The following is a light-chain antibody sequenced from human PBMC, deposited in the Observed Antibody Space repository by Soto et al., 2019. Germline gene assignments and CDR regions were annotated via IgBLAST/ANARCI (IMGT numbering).Light chain of an antibody. V-gene: IGLV1-51*01. CDR2: DNN. CDR3: GTWDSSLRLGV. CDR1: SSNIGNNY. Sequence: QSVLTQPPSVSAAPGQKVTIPCSGSSSNIGNNYVSWYQQLPGTAPKLLIYDNNKRPSGIPDRFSGSKSGTSATLGITGLQTGDEADYYCGTWDSSLRLGVFGGGTKLTVL. J-gene: IGLJ2*01.